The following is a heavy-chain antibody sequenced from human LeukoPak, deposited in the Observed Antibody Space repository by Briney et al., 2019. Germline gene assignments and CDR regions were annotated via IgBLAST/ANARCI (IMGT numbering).Heavy chain of an antibody. V-gene: IGHV4-61*02. J-gene: IGHJ6*03. D-gene: IGHD6-19*01. CDR2: IYTSGST. Sequence: SETLSLTCPVSGGSISSGSYYWSWIRQPAGKGLEWIGRIYTSGSTNYNPSLKSRVTISVDTSKNQFSLKLSSVTAADTAVYYCAGESSGPTPYYMDVWGKGTTVTVSS. CDR3: AGESSGPTPYYMDV. CDR1: GGSISSGSYY.